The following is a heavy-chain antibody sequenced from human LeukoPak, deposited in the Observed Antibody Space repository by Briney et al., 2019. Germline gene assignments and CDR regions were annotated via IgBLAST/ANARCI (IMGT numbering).Heavy chain of an antibody. Sequence: GGSLRLSCAASGFTFSSYAMHWVRQAPGKGLEWVSGISWNSGSIGYADSVKGRFTISRDNAKNSLYLQMNSLRSEDTALYYCTILPDYWGQGTLVTVSS. V-gene: IGHV3-9*01. J-gene: IGHJ4*02. CDR2: ISWNSGSI. CDR3: TILPDY. D-gene: IGHD2-21*01. CDR1: GFTFSSYA.